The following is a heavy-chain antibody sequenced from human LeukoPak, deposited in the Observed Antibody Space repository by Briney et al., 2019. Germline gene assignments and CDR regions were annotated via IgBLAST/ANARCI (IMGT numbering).Heavy chain of an antibody. CDR1: GFPFSSYA. CDR3: AKPGEYQLPFDY. V-gene: IGHV3-23*01. J-gene: IGHJ4*02. CDR2: ISGSGGST. Sequence: GSLSLSCAASGFPFSSYAMSWVRRAPGKGLEWGSAISGSGGSTYYAHSVKGRFTISRGNSKNTLYLQMNSLRAEDTAVYYCAKPGEYQLPFDYWGQGTLVTVSS. D-gene: IGHD2-2*01.